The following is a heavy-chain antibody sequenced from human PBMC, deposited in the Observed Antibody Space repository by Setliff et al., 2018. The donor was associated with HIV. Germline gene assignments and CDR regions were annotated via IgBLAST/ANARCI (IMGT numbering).Heavy chain of an antibody. J-gene: IGHJ4*02. CDR2: IYHGGST. V-gene: IGHV4-39*07. Sequence: PSETLSLTCTVSGGSIRSSSFYWGWIRQPPGKGLEWIGEIYHGGSTNYNSSLKSRVTISVDKSKNQFSLQLRSVTAADTAVYYCARSSTPDSRAYFPDYWGQGTLVTVSS. CDR1: GGSIRSSSFY. CDR3: ARSSTPDSRAYFPDY. D-gene: IGHD3-22*01.